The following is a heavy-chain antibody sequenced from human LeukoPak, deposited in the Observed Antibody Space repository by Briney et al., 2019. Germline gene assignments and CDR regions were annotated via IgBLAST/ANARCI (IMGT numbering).Heavy chain of an antibody. V-gene: IGHV3-30*02. CDR3: AKDGWDFWSGYYTGGYNWFDP. Sequence: PGGSLRLSCAASGFTFSSYGMHWVRQAPGKGLEWVAFIRYDGSNKYYADSVKGRFTISRDNSKNTLYLQMNSLRAEDTAVYYCAKDGWDFWSGYYTGGYNWFDPWGQGTLVTVSS. J-gene: IGHJ5*02. CDR2: IRYDGSNK. CDR1: GFTFSSYG. D-gene: IGHD3-3*01.